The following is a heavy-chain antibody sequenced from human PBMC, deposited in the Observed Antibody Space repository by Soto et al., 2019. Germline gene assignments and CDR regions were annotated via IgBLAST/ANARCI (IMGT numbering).Heavy chain of an antibody. CDR3: ASVTFGGVVLAH. Sequence: SETLSLTCTVSAVSFSKYYWSWIRQPPGKGLEWIGYVYFNGNTNYNPSLKRRVSISIDTSKNQISLNLSSVTAADTAVYYCASVTFGGVVLAHWGQGTLVTVSS. CDR2: VYFNGNT. V-gene: IGHV4-59*01. D-gene: IGHD3-16*01. J-gene: IGHJ4*02. CDR1: AVSFSKYY.